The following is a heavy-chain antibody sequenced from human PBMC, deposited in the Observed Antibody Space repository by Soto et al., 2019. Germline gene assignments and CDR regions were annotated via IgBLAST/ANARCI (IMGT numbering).Heavy chain of an antibody. CDR2: ISGNGGST. D-gene: IGHD2-2*01. Sequence: PGGCLRLSCAASGFTFSNYAMSWVRQAPGKGLEWVSTISGNGGSTYYADSVKGRFTISRDNSKNMLFLQINSLRDDDSAVYYCAKRPASIITFDYWGQGTPVTVSS. CDR3: AKRPASIITFDY. CDR1: GFTFSNYA. J-gene: IGHJ4*02. V-gene: IGHV3-23*01.